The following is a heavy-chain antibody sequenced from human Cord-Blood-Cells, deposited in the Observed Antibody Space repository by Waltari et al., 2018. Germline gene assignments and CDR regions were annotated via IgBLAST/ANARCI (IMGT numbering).Heavy chain of an antibody. Sequence: QVQLQQSGPGLVKPSQTLSLTCAISGDSVPSTSAAWNWIRPSPSRGLEWLGRTYYRSKLYNDYAVSVKSRITINPDTSKNQFSLQLNSVTPEDTAVYYCARARGGQQLATFDYWGQGTLVTVSS. J-gene: IGHJ4*02. CDR3: ARARGGQQLATFDY. CDR2: TYYRSKLYN. V-gene: IGHV6-1*01. D-gene: IGHD6-13*01. CDR1: GDSVPSTSAA.